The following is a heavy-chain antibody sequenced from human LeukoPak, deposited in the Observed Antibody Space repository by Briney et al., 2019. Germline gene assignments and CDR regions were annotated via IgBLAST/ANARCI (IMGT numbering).Heavy chain of an antibody. Sequence: SETLSLTCTVSGGSISSSSYYWGWIRQPPGKGLEWIGSIYYSGSTYYNPSLKSRVTISVDTSKNQFSLKLSSVTAADTAVYYCARQGYGFDYWGQGTLVTVSS. D-gene: IGHD5-12*01. J-gene: IGHJ4*02. V-gene: IGHV4-39*01. CDR3: ARQGYGFDY. CDR2: IYYSGST. CDR1: GGSISSSSYY.